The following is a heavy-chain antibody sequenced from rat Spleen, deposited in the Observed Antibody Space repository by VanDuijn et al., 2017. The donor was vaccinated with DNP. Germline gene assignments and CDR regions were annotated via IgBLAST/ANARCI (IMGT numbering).Heavy chain of an antibody. CDR1: GFNFNDYW. J-gene: IGHJ2*01. Sequence: EVKLVESGGGLVQPGRSLKLSCAASGFNFNDYWMGWVRQAPGKGLEWIGEIKEDSSIINHNPSLKDRFTISRDSAQNTLYLQMSKLGSEDTAIYYCTRGPNYDDYADYFDYWGQGVMVTVSS. V-gene: IGHV4-2*01. CDR2: IKEDSSII. D-gene: IGHD1-11*01. CDR3: TRGPNYDDYADYFDY.